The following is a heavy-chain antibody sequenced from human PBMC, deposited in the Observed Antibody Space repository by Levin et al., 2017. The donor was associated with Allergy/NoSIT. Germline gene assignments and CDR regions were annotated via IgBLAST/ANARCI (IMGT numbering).Heavy chain of an antibody. D-gene: IGHD3-16*01. CDR1: GFTFSSNA. CDR3: ARALGTLDPFDI. V-gene: IGHV3-23*01. J-gene: IGHJ3*02. Sequence: GESLKISCAASGFTFSSNAMSWIRQAPGKGLEWVSSISGNGGNTYYADSVKGRFTISRDNSKNTVFLQMNSLRADDTALYYCARALGTLDPFDIWGQGAMVTVSS. CDR2: ISGNGGNT.